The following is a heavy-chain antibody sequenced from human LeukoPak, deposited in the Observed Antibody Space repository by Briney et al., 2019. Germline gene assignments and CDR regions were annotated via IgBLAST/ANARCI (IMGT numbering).Heavy chain of an antibody. CDR3: AKATGTLGN. CDR2: ISNSGGNT. V-gene: IGHV3-23*01. CDR1: GFTFSSYA. Sequence: PGGSLRLSCAASGFTFSSYAMSWVRQAPGKGLEWVSTISNSGGNTYYADSVKGRFTISRDNSKNTLYLQMNSLTAEDTAIYYCAKATGTLGNWGQGTLVTVSS. D-gene: IGHD1-1*01. J-gene: IGHJ4*02.